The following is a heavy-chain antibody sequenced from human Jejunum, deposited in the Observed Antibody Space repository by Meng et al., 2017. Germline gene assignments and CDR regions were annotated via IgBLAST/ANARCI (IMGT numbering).Heavy chain of an antibody. CDR3: ARSGPYSSGSNILFDF. J-gene: IGHJ4*02. CDR2: IKQDGSDK. V-gene: IGHV3-7*01. D-gene: IGHD3-10*01. CDR1: GFTFNSYF. Sequence: GGSLRLSCAASGFTFNSYFMNWVRQAPGRGLEWVANIKQDGSDKYYVDSVKGRFTISRDNAKNSLYLQMNSLSAEDTAVYYCARSGPYSSGSNILFDFWGQGSRVTVSS.